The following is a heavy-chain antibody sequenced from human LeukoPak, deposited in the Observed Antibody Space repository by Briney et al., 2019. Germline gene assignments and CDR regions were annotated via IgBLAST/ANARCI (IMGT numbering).Heavy chain of an antibody. CDR2: MNPNSGNT. V-gene: IGHV1-8*01. CDR1: GYTFTSYD. J-gene: IGHJ5*02. CDR3: ARGSLLTLYSGSSHNWFDP. Sequence: ASVKVSGKASGYTFTSYDINWVRQATGQGLEWMGWMNPNSGNTGYAQKFQGRVTMTRNTSISTAYMELSSLRSEDTAVYYCARGSLLTLYSGSSHNWFDPWGQGTLVTVSS. D-gene: IGHD1-26*01.